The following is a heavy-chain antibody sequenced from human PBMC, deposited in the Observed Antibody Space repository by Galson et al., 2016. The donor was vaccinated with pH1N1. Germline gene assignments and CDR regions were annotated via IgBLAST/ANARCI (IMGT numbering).Heavy chain of an antibody. V-gene: IGHV1-18*01. J-gene: IGHJ2*01. CDR2: ISGYNGDA. CDR3: ARHRSGWSGALTYWYFDL. D-gene: IGHD6-19*01. Sequence: SVKVSCKASNHTFTAYSISWVRQAPGQGLEWMAWISGYNGDAKYAQKFQGRATMTTDTSANTAYMELRGLRSDDTAVYYCARHRSGWSGALTYWYFDLWGRGTLVTGSS. CDR1: NHTFTAYS.